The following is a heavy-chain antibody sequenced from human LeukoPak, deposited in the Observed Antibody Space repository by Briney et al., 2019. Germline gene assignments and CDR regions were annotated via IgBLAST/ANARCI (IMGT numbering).Heavy chain of an antibody. D-gene: IGHD6-6*01. CDR1: GYTFTSYG. V-gene: IGHV1-18*01. CDR3: ARRTYSSSSSIFDY. J-gene: IGHJ4*02. CDR2: ISGYNGNT. Sequence: RVASVKVSCKASGYTFTSYGISWARQAPGQGLEWMGWISGYNGNTNYAQKLQGRVAMTTDTSTSTAYMELRSLRSDDTAVYYCARRTYSSSSSIFDYWGQGTLVTVSS.